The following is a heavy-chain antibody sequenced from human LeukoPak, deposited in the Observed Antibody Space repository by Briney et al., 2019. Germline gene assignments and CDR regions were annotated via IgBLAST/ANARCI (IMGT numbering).Heavy chain of an antibody. CDR2: IIPIFRTA. V-gene: IGHV1-69*13. J-gene: IGHJ4*02. Sequence: VKVSCKASGGTFSSYAISWVGQAPGQGLESMGRIIPIFRTATYAQKFQCTATITAHASPSTAYMELSSLRSEHTAVYYCARASRIAAANDYWGQRPLVTVSS. D-gene: IGHD6-13*01. CDR3: ARASRIAAANDY. CDR1: GGTFSSYA.